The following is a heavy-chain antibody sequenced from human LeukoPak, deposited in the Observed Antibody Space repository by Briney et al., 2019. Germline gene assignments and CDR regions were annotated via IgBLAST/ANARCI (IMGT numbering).Heavy chain of an antibody. CDR3: ARGGRFGTPLDP. Sequence: SVTVSCTASGGTFSSYAISWVRQAPGQGLEWMGGIIPIFGTANYAQKLQGRVTITADESTNTPYLELSNLSSEDTAVYYCARGGRFGTPLDPWGQGTLVLVSS. V-gene: IGHV1-69*13. CDR2: IIPIFGTA. CDR1: GGTFSSYA. D-gene: IGHD3-10*01. J-gene: IGHJ5*02.